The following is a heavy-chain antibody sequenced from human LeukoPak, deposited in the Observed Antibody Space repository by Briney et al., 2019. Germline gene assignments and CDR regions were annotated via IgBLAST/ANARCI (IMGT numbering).Heavy chain of an antibody. D-gene: IGHD6-19*01. Sequence: GGSLRLSCAASGFTFNNYLMHWVRQAPGKGLDWVAVIVEDGTNQYYADSVKGRFTISRDNSKNTLFLQTNSLRSEDTAMYYCARVQGGGYRTADYWGQGTLVTVSS. CDR2: IVEDGTNQ. CDR3: ARVQGGGYRTADY. V-gene: IGHV3-30*04. CDR1: GFTFNNYL. J-gene: IGHJ4*02.